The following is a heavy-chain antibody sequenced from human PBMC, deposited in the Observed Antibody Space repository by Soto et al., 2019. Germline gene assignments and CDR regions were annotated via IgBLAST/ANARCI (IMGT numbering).Heavy chain of an antibody. CDR1: GGSFSGYY. Sequence: SETLSLTCAVYGGSFSGYYWSWIRQPPGKGLEWIGEINHSGSTNYNPSLKSRVTISVETSQNQFSLKLSSVTAADTAVYYGARVSYGRKTIDYWGQGTLVTVSS. D-gene: IGHD5-18*01. V-gene: IGHV4-34*01. CDR2: INHSGST. J-gene: IGHJ4*02. CDR3: ARVSYGRKTIDY.